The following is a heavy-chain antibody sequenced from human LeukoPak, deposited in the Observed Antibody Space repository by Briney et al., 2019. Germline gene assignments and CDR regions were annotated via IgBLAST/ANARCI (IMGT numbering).Heavy chain of an antibody. CDR1: GGSFSGYY. CDR2: INHSGST. J-gene: IGHJ4*02. D-gene: IGHD4-17*01. Sequence: SETLSLTCAVYGGSFSGYYWSWIRQPPGKGLEWIGEINHSGSTNYNPSLKSRVTISVDTSKNQFSLKLSSVTAADTAVYYCARSRFNDYGAPDYWGQGTLVTVSS. CDR3: ARSRFNDYGAPDY. V-gene: IGHV4-34*01.